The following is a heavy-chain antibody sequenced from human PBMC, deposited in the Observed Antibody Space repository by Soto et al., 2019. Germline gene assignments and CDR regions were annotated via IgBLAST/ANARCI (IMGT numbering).Heavy chain of an antibody. V-gene: IGHV3-30-3*01. J-gene: IGHJ4*02. CDR3: ARDGQQLVLATLDY. CDR2: ISYDGSNK. D-gene: IGHD6-13*01. CDR1: GFTFSSYA. Sequence: QVQLVESGGGVVQPGRSLRLSCAASGFTFSSYAMHWVRQAPGKGLEWVAVISYDGSNKYYADSVKGRFTISRDNSKNTMYLQMNSLRAEDTAVDYGARDGQQLVLATLDYWGQGTLVTVSS.